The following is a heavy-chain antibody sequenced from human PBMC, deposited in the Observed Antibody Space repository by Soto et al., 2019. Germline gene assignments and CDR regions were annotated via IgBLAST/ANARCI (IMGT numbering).Heavy chain of an antibody. J-gene: IGHJ4*02. V-gene: IGHV1-2*02. CDR1: GYIFTGYY. CDR3: ARAETYYYDSSGYYSGY. D-gene: IGHD3-22*01. CDR2: IYPHTGDT. Sequence: ASVKVSCKASGYIFTGYYLHWMRQAPGQGLEWVGWIYPHTGDTSSARKFRGRVTVTSDTSISTAYMELTRLRPDDTAVYYCARAETYYYDSSGYYSGYWGQGTLVTVSS.